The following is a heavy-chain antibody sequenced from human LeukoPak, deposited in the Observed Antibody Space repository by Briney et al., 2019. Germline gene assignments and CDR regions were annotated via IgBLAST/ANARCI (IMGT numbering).Heavy chain of an antibody. Sequence: GGSLRLSCAASGFTFSSYAMSWFRQAPGKGLEWVGFIRSKAYGGTTEYAASVKGRFTISRDDSKSIAYLQMNSLKTEDTAVYYCTRPFSGIAVAGTGFDYWGQGTLVTVSS. D-gene: IGHD6-19*01. V-gene: IGHV3-49*03. J-gene: IGHJ4*02. CDR2: IRSKAYGGTT. CDR1: GFTFSSYA. CDR3: TRPFSGIAVAGTGFDY.